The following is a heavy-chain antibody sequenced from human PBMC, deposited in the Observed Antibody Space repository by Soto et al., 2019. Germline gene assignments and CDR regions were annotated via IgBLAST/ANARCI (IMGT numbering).Heavy chain of an antibody. CDR1: GFTFSNYG. CDR3: AKEMIASTLADFFDY. CDR2: ISGSGDRA. D-gene: IGHD2-21*01. J-gene: IGHJ4*02. V-gene: IGHV3-23*01. Sequence: EVLLLESGGGLIQPGGSLRLSCEASGFTFSNYGMTWVRQAPGNGLEWVSTISGSGDRAFYADPVKGRFTISRDNSKNTLYLQMNSLSAEDTAIYYCAKEMIASTLADFFDYWGQGILVTVSS.